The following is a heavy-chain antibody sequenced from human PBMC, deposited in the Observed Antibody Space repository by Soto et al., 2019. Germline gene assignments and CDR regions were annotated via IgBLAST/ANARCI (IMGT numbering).Heavy chain of an antibody. J-gene: IGHJ4*02. D-gene: IGHD1-26*01. Sequence: QVQLVQSGAEVKKPGASVKVSCKASGYTFTGHYIHWVRQAPEQGPEWMGEIGPESGATRYAQKFQGRVTMTRDTYITTVYMEFKTLSPDDTAVYYCGRGRSGQIVVFYWGQGTPVTVSS. CDR1: GYTFTGHY. V-gene: IGHV1-2*02. CDR3: GRGRSGQIVVFY. CDR2: IGPESGAT.